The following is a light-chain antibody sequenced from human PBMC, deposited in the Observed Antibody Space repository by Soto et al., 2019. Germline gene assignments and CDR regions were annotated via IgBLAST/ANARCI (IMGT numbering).Light chain of an antibody. CDR2: AAS. CDR3: QQSYSTPYT. J-gene: IGKJ2*01. Sequence: DIQMTQSPSSLSASAGDRVTITCRASQSIASYLNWYQHKPGKAPKLLIYAASSLQSGVPSRFSGSGSGTDFTLTISSLQPEDFVTYYCQQSYSTPYTFGQGTKVEIK. V-gene: IGKV1-39*01. CDR1: QSIASY.